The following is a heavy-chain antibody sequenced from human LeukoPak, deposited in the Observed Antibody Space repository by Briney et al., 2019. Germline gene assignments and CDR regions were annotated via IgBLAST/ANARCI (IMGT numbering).Heavy chain of an antibody. CDR1: GGSISSYY. CDR3: ARDKSAGFWSGFPPRDYGMDV. Sequence: SETLSLTCTVSGGSISSYYWSWIRQPPGKGLEWIGYIYYSGSTNYNPSLKSRVTISVDTSKNQSSLKLSSVTAADTAVYYCARDKSAGFWSGFPPRDYGMDVWGQGTTVTVSS. J-gene: IGHJ6*02. V-gene: IGHV4-59*01. D-gene: IGHD3-3*01. CDR2: IYYSGST.